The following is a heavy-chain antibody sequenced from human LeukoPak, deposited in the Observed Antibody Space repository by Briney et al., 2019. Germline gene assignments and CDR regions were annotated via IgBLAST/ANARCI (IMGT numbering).Heavy chain of an antibody. D-gene: IGHD5-18*01. CDR1: GFTFSSYV. V-gene: IGHV3-20*04. J-gene: IGHJ4*02. CDR3: ARGLSEDTAMPYYFDY. Sequence: PRGSLRLSCAASGFTFSSYVMHWVRQAPGKGLEWVSGINWNGGSTGYADSVKGRFTISRDNAKNSLYLQMNSLRAEDTALYYCARGLSEDTAMPYYFDYWGQGTLVTVSS. CDR2: INWNGGST.